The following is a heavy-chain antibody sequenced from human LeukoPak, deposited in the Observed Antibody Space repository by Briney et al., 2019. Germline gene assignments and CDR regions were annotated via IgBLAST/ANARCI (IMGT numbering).Heavy chain of an antibody. CDR2: IRSDASNQ. Sequence: GGSLRLSCEASGFLFRSSAMLWVRPAPGKGLEWVAFIRSDASNQFYSDSVKDRFTISRDNAKNSLHLQMNSLRVEDTAVYYCARDPYIGRYGAFDVWGQGTMVTVSS. CDR3: ARDPYIGRYGAFDV. CDR1: GFLFRSSA. J-gene: IGHJ3*01. D-gene: IGHD1-26*01. V-gene: IGHV3-30*02.